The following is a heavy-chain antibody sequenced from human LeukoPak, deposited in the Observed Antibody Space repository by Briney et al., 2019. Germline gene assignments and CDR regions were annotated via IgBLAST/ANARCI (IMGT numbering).Heavy chain of an antibody. CDR2: ISAYNGNT. D-gene: IGHD3-22*01. CDR3: ARDPVHFYDSSGYWTY. CDR1: GYTFTSYG. V-gene: IGHV1-18*01. J-gene: IGHJ4*02. Sequence: ASVKVSCTASGYTFTSYGISWVRQAPGQGLEWMGWISAYNGNTNYAQKLQGRVTMTTDTSTSTAYMELRSLRSDDTALYCCARDPVHFYDSSGYWTYWGQGTLVTVSS.